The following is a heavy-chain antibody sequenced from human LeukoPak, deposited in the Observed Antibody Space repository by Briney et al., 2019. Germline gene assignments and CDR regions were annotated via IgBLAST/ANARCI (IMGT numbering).Heavy chain of an antibody. V-gene: IGHV1-18*01. Sequence: GASVKVSCKASGYTFTTYGISWVRQAPGQGLEWMGWISVYNSNTNYAQELQGRVTMTTDTSTSTAYMELRSLRSDDTAVYYCARDMGGATAFDYWGQGTLVTVSS. CDR3: ARDMGGATAFDY. CDR1: GYTFTTYG. D-gene: IGHD1-26*01. J-gene: IGHJ4*02. CDR2: ISVYNSNT.